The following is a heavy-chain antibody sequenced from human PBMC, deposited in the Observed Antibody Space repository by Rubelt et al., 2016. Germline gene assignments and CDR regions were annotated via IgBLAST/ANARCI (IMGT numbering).Heavy chain of an antibody. CDR3: ARHASWSVRAFDI. D-gene: IGHD2-2*01. J-gene: IGHJ3*02. CDR2: IYHNGST. V-gene: IGHV4-38-2*01. CDR1: DYSISIGYY. Sequence: QVQLQESGPGLVKPSETLSLTCSVSDYSISIGYYWGWIRQPPGKGLEWIGNIYHNGSTHYNPSLTSRVTISVDTSKNQFSRRLNSVTAADTAVYYCARHASWSVRAFDIWGQGTMVTVSS.